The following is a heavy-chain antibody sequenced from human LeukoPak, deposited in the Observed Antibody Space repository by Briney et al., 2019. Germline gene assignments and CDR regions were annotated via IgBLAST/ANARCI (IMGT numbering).Heavy chain of an antibody. Sequence: SGPTLVTPTPTLTLSFTFSGISSSTSGVGVCCIRQPPGKPLERLALIYWDDDKRYSPSLKSRLTITKDTSKNQVVLTMTNMDPVDTATYYCAHVRPPTSIAARWGLDPWGQGTLVTVSS. CDR1: GISSSTSGVG. CDR2: IYWDDDK. D-gene: IGHD6-6*01. V-gene: IGHV2-5*02. CDR3: AHVRPPTSIAARWGLDP. J-gene: IGHJ5*02.